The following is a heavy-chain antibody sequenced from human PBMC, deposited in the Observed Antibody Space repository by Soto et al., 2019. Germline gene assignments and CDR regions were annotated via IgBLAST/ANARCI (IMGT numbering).Heavy chain of an antibody. V-gene: IGHV4-39*01. Sequence: QLQLQESGPGLVKPSETLSLTCTVSGGSISSSNYYWGWIRQPPGKGLEWIGTTYYSGSTYYNPSLKSRVTISVDTSKNQFSLKLSSVIAADTAVYYCARQDGSGGWYIDYWGQGTPVTVSS. CDR1: GGSISSSNYY. CDR3: ARQDGSGGWYIDY. D-gene: IGHD6-19*01. J-gene: IGHJ4*02. CDR2: TYYSGST.